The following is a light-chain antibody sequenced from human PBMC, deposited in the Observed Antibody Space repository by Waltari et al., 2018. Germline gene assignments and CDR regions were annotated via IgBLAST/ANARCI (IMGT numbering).Light chain of an antibody. CDR2: GAS. J-gene: IGKJ2*01. V-gene: IGKV3D-15*01. Sequence: EVLMTQSPATLSVSPGERATLSCRASQSISRNLAWYQQKPGHAPRLLIYGASTRAPGIPARFSGSGSGTEFTLSISSVQSEDFGVYYCQQYNNWRTFGQGTKLEI. CDR1: QSISRN. CDR3: QQYNNWRT.